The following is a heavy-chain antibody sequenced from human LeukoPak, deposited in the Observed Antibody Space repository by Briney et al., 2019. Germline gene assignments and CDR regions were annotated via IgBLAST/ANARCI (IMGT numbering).Heavy chain of an antibody. J-gene: IGHJ4*02. CDR1: GYSFTSYW. Sequence: GESLKISCKGSGYSFTSYWIGWVRQMPGKGLEWMGIIYPGDSDTRYSPSFQGQVTISADKSISTAYLQWSSLKASDTAMYYCARPYCSSTSCDYFDYWAQGTLVTVSS. D-gene: IGHD2-2*01. V-gene: IGHV5-51*01. CDR2: IYPGDSDT. CDR3: ARPYCSSTSCDYFDY.